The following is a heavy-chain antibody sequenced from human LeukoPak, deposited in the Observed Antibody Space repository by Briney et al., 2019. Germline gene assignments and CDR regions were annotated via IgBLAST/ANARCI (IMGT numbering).Heavy chain of an antibody. J-gene: IGHJ4*02. Sequence: GGSLRLSCAASGFSFNSYAMNWVRQVPGKGLEWVSDITGPADVTTYADSVKGRFTIYRDNSKNTGFLQMDSLRAEDTAVYYCAKDRVSGDGYNSLDYWGQGTLVTVSS. CDR1: GFSFNSYA. D-gene: IGHD5-24*01. V-gene: IGHV3-23*01. CDR3: AKDRVSGDGYNSLDY. CDR2: ITGPADVT.